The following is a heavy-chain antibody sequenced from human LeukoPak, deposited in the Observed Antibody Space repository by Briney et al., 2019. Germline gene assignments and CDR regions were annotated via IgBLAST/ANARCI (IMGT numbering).Heavy chain of an antibody. Sequence: PGGSLRLSCAASGFTFSSYSMNWVRQAPGKGLEWVSSISSSSSYIYYADSVKGRFTISRDNAKNSLYLQMNSLRAEDTAVYYCARDLWFGEFDSYYYYYGMDVWGQGTTATVSS. D-gene: IGHD3-10*01. J-gene: IGHJ6*02. CDR3: ARDLWFGEFDSYYYYYGMDV. CDR1: GFTFSSYS. CDR2: ISSSSSYI. V-gene: IGHV3-21*01.